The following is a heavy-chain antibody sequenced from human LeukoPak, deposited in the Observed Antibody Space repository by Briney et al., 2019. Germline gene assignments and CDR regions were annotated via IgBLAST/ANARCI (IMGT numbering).Heavy chain of an antibody. Sequence: GGSLRLSCVASGFIFSRYSMNWVRQAPGKGLEWVSSISSSSIYIYYADSVKGRFTISRDNAKKSLYLQMNSLRAEDTAIYYCARDSDVHCSGGSCTNFDYWGQGTLVTVSP. CDR1: GFIFSRYS. CDR2: ISSSSIYI. J-gene: IGHJ4*02. D-gene: IGHD2-15*01. V-gene: IGHV3-21*01. CDR3: ARDSDVHCSGGSCTNFDY.